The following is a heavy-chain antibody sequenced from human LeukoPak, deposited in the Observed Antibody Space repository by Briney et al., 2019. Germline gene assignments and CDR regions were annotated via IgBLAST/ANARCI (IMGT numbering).Heavy chain of an antibody. CDR2: IYYSGST. CDR3: ARWYYDFSSGYQNRHTENWFDP. Sequence: PSETLSLTCTVSGGSISSYYWSWTRQPPGKVLEWIGYIYYSGSTNYNPSLKSRVTISVDTSKNQFSLKLSSVTAADTAVYYCARWYYDFSSGYQNRHTENWFDPWGQGTLVTVSS. CDR1: GGSISSYY. J-gene: IGHJ5*02. D-gene: IGHD3-3*01. V-gene: IGHV4-59*12.